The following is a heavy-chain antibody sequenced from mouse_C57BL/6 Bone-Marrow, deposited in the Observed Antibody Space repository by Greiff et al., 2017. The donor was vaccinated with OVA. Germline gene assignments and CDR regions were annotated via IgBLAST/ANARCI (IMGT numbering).Heavy chain of an antibody. CDR1: GYAFSSYW. CDR2: IYPGDGDT. J-gene: IGHJ4*01. Sequence: VQLQQSGASVKISCKASGYAFSSYWMNWVKQRPGKGLEWIGQIYPGDGDTNYNGKFKGKATLTADKSSSTAYMQLSSLTSKDSAVYFCARAGNYVDAMDYWGQGTSVTVSS. CDR3: ARAGNYVDAMDY. D-gene: IGHD2-1*01. V-gene: IGHV1-80*01.